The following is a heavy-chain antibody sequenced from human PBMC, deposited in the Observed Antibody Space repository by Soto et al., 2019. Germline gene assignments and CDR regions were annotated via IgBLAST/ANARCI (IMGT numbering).Heavy chain of an antibody. V-gene: IGHV1-18*01. CDR3: ARDFYSSRWYYFDY. CDR2: ISAYTGNT. J-gene: IGHJ4*02. D-gene: IGHD6-13*01. Sequence: ASVKVSCKSSGYTVPSYGIRWLRQSPGQGIEWMGWISAYTGNTKYAQKLQGRVTMTTDTSRSTAYMELRSLRPDDTAVYYCARDFYSSRWYYFDYWGQGTLVTVSS. CDR1: GYTVPSYG.